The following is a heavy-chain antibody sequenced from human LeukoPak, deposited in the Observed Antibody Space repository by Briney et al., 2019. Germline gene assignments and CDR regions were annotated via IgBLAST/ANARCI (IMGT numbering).Heavy chain of an antibody. D-gene: IGHD3-22*01. CDR3: ARDSTYYYDSSGYGPDY. CDR1: GYTFTDYY. CDR2: INPNSGGT. Sequence: ASVKVSCKASGYTFTDYYMHWVRQAPGQGLEWMGWINPNSGGTNYAQKFQGRVTMTRDTSISTAYMELSRLRSDDTAVYYCARDSTYYYDSSGYGPDYWGQGTLVTVSS. V-gene: IGHV1-2*02. J-gene: IGHJ4*02.